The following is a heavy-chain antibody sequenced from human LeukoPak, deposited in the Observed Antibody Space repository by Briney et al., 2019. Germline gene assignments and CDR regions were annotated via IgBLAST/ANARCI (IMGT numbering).Heavy chain of an antibody. CDR1: GGSISSYY. V-gene: IGHV4-59*01. CDR2: IYYSGST. D-gene: IGHD2-2*01. J-gene: IGHJ4*02. Sequence: NPSETLSLTCTVSGGSISSYYWSWIRQPPGKGLEWIGYIYYSGSTNYNPSLKSRVTISVDTSKNQFSLKLSSVTAADTAVYYCASSRGGCSSTSCYDYWGQGTLVTVSP. CDR3: ASSRGGCSSTSCYDY.